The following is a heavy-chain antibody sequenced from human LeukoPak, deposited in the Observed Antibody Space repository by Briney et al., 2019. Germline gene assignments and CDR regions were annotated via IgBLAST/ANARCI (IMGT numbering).Heavy chain of an antibody. D-gene: IGHD5-18*01. J-gene: IGHJ4*02. Sequence: SVKVSCKASGGTFSSYAISWVRQAPGQGLEWMGGIIPIFGTANYAQKFQGRVTITADESTSTAYMELSSLRSDDTAVYYCARDLAWIQLWGYFDYWGQGTLVTVSS. V-gene: IGHV1-69*13. CDR2: IIPIFGTA. CDR3: ARDLAWIQLWGYFDY. CDR1: GGTFSSYA.